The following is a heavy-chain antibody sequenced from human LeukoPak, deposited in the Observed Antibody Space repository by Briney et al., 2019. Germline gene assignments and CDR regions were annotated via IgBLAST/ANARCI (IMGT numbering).Heavy chain of an antibody. J-gene: IGHJ4*02. CDR1: GGSISLYY. CDR2: FYDTRSP. Sequence: PSETLSLTCTVSGGSISLYYWSWIRQPPGKGLEWIGYFYDTRSPKYNPSLDRRVTISVDMSRNQFSLNLTSVTAADTAVYYCARGRGSLTYWGQGTLATVSS. V-gene: IGHV4-59*01. CDR3: ARGRGSLTY. D-gene: IGHD3-10*01.